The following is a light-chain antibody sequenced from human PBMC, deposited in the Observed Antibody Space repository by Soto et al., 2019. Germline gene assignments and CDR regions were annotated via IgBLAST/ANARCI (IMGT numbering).Light chain of an antibody. CDR3: KQSYSIPYT. J-gene: IGKJ2*01. Sequence: DIQMTQSPSSLSASVGDRVTITCRASQSISSYLNWYQVKPGKAPKLLIYVASSLKSGVPSRFSGSGSGTDFTLTISSLRPEDFATYYCKQSYSIPYTFGQGTKIEIK. V-gene: IGKV1-39*01. CDR1: QSISSY. CDR2: VAS.